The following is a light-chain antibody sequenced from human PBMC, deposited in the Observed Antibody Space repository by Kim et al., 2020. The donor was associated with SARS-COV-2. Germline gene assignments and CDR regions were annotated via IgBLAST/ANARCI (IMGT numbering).Light chain of an antibody. CDR3: QQYDSTPQT. Sequence: DIVMTQSPDSLAVSLGERATINCKSSQSVLYSSNNKNYLAWYQQKPGQPPKLLIYWASTRESGVPDRFSGSGSGTDFTLTISSLQAEDVAVYYRQQYDSTPQTFGQGTKLEL. V-gene: IGKV4-1*01. CDR1: QSVLYSSNNKNY. J-gene: IGKJ2*01. CDR2: WAS.